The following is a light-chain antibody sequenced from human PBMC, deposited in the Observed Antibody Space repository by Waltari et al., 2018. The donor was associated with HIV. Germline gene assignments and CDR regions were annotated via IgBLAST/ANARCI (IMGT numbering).Light chain of an antibody. V-gene: IGKV4-1*01. CDR2: KAS. J-gene: IGKJ5*01. CDR1: ESVLSPSNNVNY. CDR3: QQYYSTPT. Sequence: DIVLTQSPETLSVSLAERAALSCQSGESVLSPSNNVNYFAWYQQRPGQPPTLLFSKASSRSSGVPARFTASGSRTDFTLTIDDLQADDVAVYFCQQYYSTPTFGRGTQLV.